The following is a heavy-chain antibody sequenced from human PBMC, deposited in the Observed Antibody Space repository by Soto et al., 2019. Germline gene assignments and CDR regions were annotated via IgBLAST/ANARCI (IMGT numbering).Heavy chain of an antibody. J-gene: IGHJ4*02. CDR1: GFTFSRYG. CDR2: ISYDGSNK. V-gene: IGHV3-30*18. D-gene: IGHD3-22*01. CDR3: AKAMEPYYDTSVCFGY. Sequence: QVQLVESGGGVVQPGRSLRLSCAASGFTFSRYGMHWVRQAPGKGLEWVAVISYDGSNKYYADSVEGRFTISRDNSKNTLYLQMNSLRAADTAIYYCAKAMEPYYDTSVCFGYWGQGTLVTVSS.